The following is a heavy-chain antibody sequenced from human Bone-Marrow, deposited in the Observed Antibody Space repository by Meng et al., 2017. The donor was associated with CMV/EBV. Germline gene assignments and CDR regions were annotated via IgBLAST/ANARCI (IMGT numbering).Heavy chain of an antibody. D-gene: IGHD3-16*01. J-gene: IGHJ5*02. Sequence: GALKISCVASGFTFTNYAMNWVRQAPGKGLEWVGRIRSKANSYATAYAASVKGRFTISRDDSKNTAYLQMNSLKTEDTAVYYCTRHLVMITFGGVLNWFDPWGQGTLVTVSS. CDR3: TRHLVMITFGGVLNWFDP. V-gene: IGHV3-73*01. CDR1: GFTFTNYA. CDR2: IRSKANSYAT.